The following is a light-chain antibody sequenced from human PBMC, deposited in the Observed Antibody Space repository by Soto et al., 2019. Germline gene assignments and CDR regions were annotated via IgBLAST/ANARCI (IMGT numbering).Light chain of an antibody. Sequence: EIVLTQSPGTLSLSPGERATLSCRASQSVSSSYLAWYQQQPGQAPRLLIYGASSRATGIPDRFSGSGSGTDFPLTISRLETEDFAVYYCQQYGSSTCTFGQGTKVDIK. CDR3: QQYGSSTCT. CDR1: QSVSSSY. CDR2: GAS. V-gene: IGKV3-20*01. J-gene: IGKJ1*01.